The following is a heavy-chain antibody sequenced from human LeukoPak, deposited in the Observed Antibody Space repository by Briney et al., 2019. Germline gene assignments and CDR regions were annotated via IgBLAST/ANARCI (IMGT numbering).Heavy chain of an antibody. D-gene: IGHD4-23*01. CDR1: GDSVSTNSAA. CDR3: ARGPSHGGQHDY. V-gene: IGHV6-1*01. Sequence: SQTLSLTCAISGDSVSTNSAAWNWIRQSPSRGLEWLGRTYYRSKLYNDYAVSVKSRITNNADTSKNKFSLHLNSVTPEDTAVYYCARGPSHGGQHDYWGQGTLVTVSS. CDR2: TYYRSKLYN. J-gene: IGHJ4*02.